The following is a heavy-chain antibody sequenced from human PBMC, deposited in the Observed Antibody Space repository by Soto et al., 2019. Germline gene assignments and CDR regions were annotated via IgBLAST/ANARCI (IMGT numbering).Heavy chain of an antibody. CDR2: ISSSGSTI. J-gene: IGHJ4*02. CDR1: GFAFSDPY. CDR3: ARGGASVTTPLDY. D-gene: IGHD4-17*01. V-gene: IGHV3-11*01. Sequence: QVQLAESGGGLVKPGGTLRLSCATSGFAFSDPYMSWIRQAPGKGLEWISYISSSGSTIYYADSVQGRFTISRDNAKKSLYVQIDLLTPDYTAVYYCARGGASVTTPLDYWGQGTQVTVSS.